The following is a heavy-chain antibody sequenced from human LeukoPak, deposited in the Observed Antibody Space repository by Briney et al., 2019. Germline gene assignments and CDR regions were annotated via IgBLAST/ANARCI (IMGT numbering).Heavy chain of an antibody. Sequence: GGSLRLSCAASRFTFSSYGMHWVRQAPGKGLEWVSAISGSAGSTYYADSVKGRFTISRDNSKNTLYLQMNSLRAEDTAVYYCAKTHDRYSSSWSFDYWGQGTLVTVSS. CDR3: AKTHDRYSSSWSFDY. CDR1: RFTFSSYG. V-gene: IGHV3-23*01. J-gene: IGHJ4*02. CDR2: ISGSAGST. D-gene: IGHD6-13*01.